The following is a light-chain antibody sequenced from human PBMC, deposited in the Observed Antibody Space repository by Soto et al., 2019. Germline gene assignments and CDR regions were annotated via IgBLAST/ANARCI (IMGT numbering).Light chain of an antibody. CDR2: YAS. Sequence: DIQMTQSPFSLSSSVGDRVTITCRASQGVRNQLGWFQQKPGKAPKSLIYYASSLHSGIPSIFSSSVSVTDFTLTINSLQPEDFATYYCQQYDNHPFTFGPGTKVDI. J-gene: IGKJ3*01. CDR3: QQYDNHPFT. CDR1: QGVRNQ. V-gene: IGKV1-16*01.